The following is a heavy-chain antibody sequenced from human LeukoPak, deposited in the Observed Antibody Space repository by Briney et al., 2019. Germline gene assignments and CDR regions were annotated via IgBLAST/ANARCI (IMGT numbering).Heavy chain of an antibody. J-gene: IGHJ6*02. CDR3: ARDYGIGSGSYYYGMDV. Sequence: SETLSLTCTVSGGSISSYYWSWIRQPPGKGLERIGYIYYSGSTNYDPSLKSRVTISVDTSKNQFSLKLSSVTAADTAVYFCARDYGIGSGSYYYGMDVWGQGTTVTVSS. V-gene: IGHV4-59*01. D-gene: IGHD3-10*01. CDR2: IYYSGST. CDR1: GGSISSYY.